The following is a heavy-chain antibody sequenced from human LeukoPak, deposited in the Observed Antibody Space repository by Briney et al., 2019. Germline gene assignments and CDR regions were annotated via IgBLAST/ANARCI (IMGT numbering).Heavy chain of an antibody. J-gene: IGHJ5*02. CDR2: IYHSGST. V-gene: IGHV4-38-2*02. D-gene: IGHD3-3*01. Sequence: SETLSLTCTVSGYSISSGYYWGWIRQPPGKGLEWIGSIYHSGSTYYNPSLKSRVTISVDTSKNQFSLKLSSVTAADTAVYYCARGGRITIFGVVNNWFDPWGQGTLVTVSS. CDR1: GYSISSGYY. CDR3: ARGGRITIFGVVNNWFDP.